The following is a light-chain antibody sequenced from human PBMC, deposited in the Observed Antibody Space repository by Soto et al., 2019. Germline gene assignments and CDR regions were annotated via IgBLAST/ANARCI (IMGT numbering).Light chain of an antibody. V-gene: IGLV2-14*01. CDR1: SSDVGAYNY. Sequence: QSVLTQPASVSGSPGQSIIISCTGTSSDVGAYNYVSWYQQHPGRAPKLLIYEVSYRPSGVSNRFSGSKSGNTASLTISGLQAEDEADYYCSSFTTINTLVFGGGTKLTVL. CDR3: SSFTTINTLV. CDR2: EVS. J-gene: IGLJ3*02.